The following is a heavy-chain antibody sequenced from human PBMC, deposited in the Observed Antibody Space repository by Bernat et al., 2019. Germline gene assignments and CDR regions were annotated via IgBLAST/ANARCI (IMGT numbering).Heavy chain of an antibody. J-gene: IGHJ4*02. V-gene: IGHV3-48*03. D-gene: IGHD2-8*01. CDR3: AKDIVLMVYAPLFDY. CDR2: ISSSGSAI. CDR1: GFTFSSYE. Sequence: EVQLVESGGGLVQPGGSLRLSCAASGFTFSSYELNWVRQAPGKGLEWISYISSSGSAIYYADSVKGRFTISRDNAKNSLYLQMNNLRAEDMAVYYCAKDIVLMVYAPLFDYWGQGTLVTVSS.